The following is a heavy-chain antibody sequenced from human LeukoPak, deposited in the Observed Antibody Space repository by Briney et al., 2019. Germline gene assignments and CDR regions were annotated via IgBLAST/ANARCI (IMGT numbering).Heavy chain of an antibody. J-gene: IGHJ3*02. Sequence: PSETLSLTCAVYGGSFSGYYWSWIRQPPGKGLEWIGEINHSGSTNYNPSLKSRVTISVDTSKNQFSLKLSSVTAADTAVYYCARLLALEAFDIWGQGTMVTVSS. V-gene: IGHV4-34*01. CDR1: GGSFSGYY. CDR2: INHSGST. CDR3: ARLLALEAFDI.